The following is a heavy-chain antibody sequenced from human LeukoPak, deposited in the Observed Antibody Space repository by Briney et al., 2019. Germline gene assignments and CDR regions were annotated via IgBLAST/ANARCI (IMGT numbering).Heavy chain of an antibody. Sequence: SETLSLICTVSGGSISSYYWSWIRQPPGKGLEWIGYIYYSGSTNYNPSLKSRVTISVDTSKNQFSLKLSSVTAADTAVYYCARGPDEGFDPWGQGTLVTVSS. CDR2: IYYSGST. CDR3: ARGPDEGFDP. CDR1: GGSISSYY. D-gene: IGHD1-14*01. V-gene: IGHV4-59*01. J-gene: IGHJ5*02.